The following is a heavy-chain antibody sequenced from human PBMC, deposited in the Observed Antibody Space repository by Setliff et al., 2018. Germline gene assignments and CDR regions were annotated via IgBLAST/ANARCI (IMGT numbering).Heavy chain of an antibody. J-gene: IGHJ5*01. V-gene: IGHV1-2*02. CDR3: ARLVRYCTRTACQKVAGDES. CDR2: INPNSGDT. Sequence: ASVKVSCKASGHTLTGYYMHWVRQAPGQGLEWMGWINPNSGDTKYAQNFQGRVTMTRDTSITTFYVELSRLKSDDSAVYYCARLVRYCTRTACQKVAGDESWGQGTLVTVSS. CDR1: GHTLTGYY. D-gene: IGHD2-8*01.